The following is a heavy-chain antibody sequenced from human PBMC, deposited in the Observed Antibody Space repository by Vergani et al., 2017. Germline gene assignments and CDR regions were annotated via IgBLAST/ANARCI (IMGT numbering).Heavy chain of an antibody. D-gene: IGHD2-21*01. CDR2: IWYDGSNK. CDR3: AREGCGGDCPLDY. Sequence: VQLVESGGGLVQPGGSLRLSCAASGFTFSSYGMHWVRQAPGKGLEWVAVIWYDGSNKYYADSVKGRFTISRDNSKNTLYLQMNSLRAEDTAVYYCAREGCGGDCPLDYWGQGTLVTVSS. J-gene: IGHJ4*02. CDR1: GFTFSSYG. V-gene: IGHV3-33*01.